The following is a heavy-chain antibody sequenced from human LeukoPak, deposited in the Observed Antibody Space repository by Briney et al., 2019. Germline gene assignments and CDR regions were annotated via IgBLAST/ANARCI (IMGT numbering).Heavy chain of an antibody. J-gene: IGHJ4*02. D-gene: IGHD3-22*01. CDR1: GGSFSGHY. CDR2: INHSGST. V-gene: IGHV4-34*01. CDR3: ARGWGIVVGAYYFDY. Sequence: KSSETLSLTCAVYGGSFSGHYWSWIRQPPGEGLEWIGEINHSGSTNYNPSLKSRVTISVDTSKNQFSLKLSSVTAADTAVYYCARGWGIVVGAYYFDYWGQGTLVTVSS.